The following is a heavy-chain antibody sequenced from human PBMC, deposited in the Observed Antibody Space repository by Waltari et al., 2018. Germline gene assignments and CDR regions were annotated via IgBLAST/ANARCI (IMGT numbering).Heavy chain of an antibody. D-gene: IGHD3-16*01. CDR1: GFTFSSYS. CDR2: ISSSSSYI. J-gene: IGHJ3*02. Sequence: EVQLVESGGGLVKPGGSLRLSCAASGFTFSSYSMNWVRQAPGKGLEWVSSISSSSSYIYYADSVKGRFTISRDNAKNSLYLQMNSLRAEDTAVYYCARDHPGESSTSPYDAFDIWGQGTMVTVSS. V-gene: IGHV3-21*01. CDR3: ARDHPGESSTSPYDAFDI.